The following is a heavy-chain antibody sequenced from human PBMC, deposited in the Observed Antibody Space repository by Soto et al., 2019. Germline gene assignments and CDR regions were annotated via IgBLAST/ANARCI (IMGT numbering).Heavy chain of an antibody. V-gene: IGHV4-39*01. CDR1: GGSISSSSYY. CDR3: ARRSSSGLTRYFDV. CDR2: IYYTGST. D-gene: IGHD3-22*01. Sequence: PSETLSLTCTASGGSISSSSYYWGWIRQPPGKGLEWIGSIYYTGSTYYNPSLKSRVTISVDTSKNQFSLRLSSVTAADTAVFYCARRSSSGLTRYFDVWGRGTLVTVSS. J-gene: IGHJ2*01.